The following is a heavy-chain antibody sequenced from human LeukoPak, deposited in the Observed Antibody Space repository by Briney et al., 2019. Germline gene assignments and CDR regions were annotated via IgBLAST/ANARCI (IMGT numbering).Heavy chain of an antibody. Sequence: GASVKVSCKASGYTFTSYPVNWVRQAPGQGLEWMGGIIPIFGTANYAQKFQGRVTITADESTSTAYMELSSLRSEDTAVYYCARGPPRYFDAFDIWGQGTMVTVSS. CDR1: GYTFTSYP. V-gene: IGHV1-69*13. CDR2: IIPIFGTA. D-gene: IGHD3-9*01. CDR3: ARGPPRYFDAFDI. J-gene: IGHJ3*02.